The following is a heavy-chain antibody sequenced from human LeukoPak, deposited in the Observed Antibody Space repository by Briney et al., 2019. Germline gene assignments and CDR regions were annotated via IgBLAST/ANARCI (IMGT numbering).Heavy chain of an antibody. V-gene: IGHV4-31*03. CDR3: ATPYCSGISCLDVFNI. CDR1: GVSISDGRYY. CDR2: KYYSGSA. Sequence: SQTLSLTCNVSGVSISDGRYYWAWIRQHPGKGLEGIGYKYYSGSAKYNPSLNSRLTISVDTPNNQFSLHLKSVTAADTAMYYCATPYCSGISCLDVFNIWGQGRMVTVSS. J-gene: IGHJ3*02. D-gene: IGHD2-2*01.